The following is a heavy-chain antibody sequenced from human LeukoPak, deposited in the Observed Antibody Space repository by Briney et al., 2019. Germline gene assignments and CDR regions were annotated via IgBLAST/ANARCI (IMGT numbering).Heavy chain of an antibody. Sequence: SETLSLTCTVSGGSISSYYWSWIRQPPGKGLEWIGYIYYSGSTNYNPSLKSRVTISVDTSKNQFSLKLSSVTAADTAVYYCARDPWTTVTPGAFDIWGQGTMVTVSS. V-gene: IGHV4-59*12. CDR3: ARDPWTTVTPGAFDI. D-gene: IGHD4-17*01. J-gene: IGHJ3*02. CDR1: GGSISSYY. CDR2: IYYSGST.